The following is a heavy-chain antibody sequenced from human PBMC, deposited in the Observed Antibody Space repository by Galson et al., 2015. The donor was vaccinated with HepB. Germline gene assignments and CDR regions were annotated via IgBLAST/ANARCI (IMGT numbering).Heavy chain of an antibody. CDR1: GFTFSSYS. V-gene: IGHV3-48*01. CDR3: ARGDSSGWYVGFDY. D-gene: IGHD6-19*01. J-gene: IGHJ4*02. CDR2: ISSSSTI. Sequence: SLRLSCAASGFTFSSYSMNWVRQAPGKGLEWVSYISSSSTIYYADSVKGRFTISRDNAKNTLYLQMNSLRAEDTAVYYCARGDSSGWYVGFDYWGQGTLVTVSS.